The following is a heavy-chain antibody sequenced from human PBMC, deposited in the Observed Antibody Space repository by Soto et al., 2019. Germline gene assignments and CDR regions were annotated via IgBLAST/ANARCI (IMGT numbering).Heavy chain of an antibody. CDR2: ISYDGSNK. Sequence: QVQLVESGGGVVQPGRSLRLSCAASGFTFSSYAMHWVRQAPGKGLEWVAGISYDGSNKYYADSVKGRFTISRDNSKNTLYLQMNSLRAEDTAVYYCARVRSRGTTGALFDYSGQGTLVTVSS. CDR1: GFTFSSYA. J-gene: IGHJ4*02. V-gene: IGHV3-30-3*01. CDR3: ARVRSRGTTGALFDY. D-gene: IGHD4-17*01.